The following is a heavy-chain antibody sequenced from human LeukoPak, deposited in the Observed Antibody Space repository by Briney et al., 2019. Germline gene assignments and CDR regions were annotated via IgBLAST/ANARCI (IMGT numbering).Heavy chain of an antibody. CDR2: INGTSSYI. CDR1: GFTFSSYS. D-gene: IGHD3-22*01. J-gene: IGHJ4*02. V-gene: IGHV3-21*01. Sequence: GGSLRLSFAASGFTFSSYSMNWVRQAPGKGLERVSSINGTSSYIYYADSVQGRFTISRDNAKNSLYLQMNSLRAEDTAVYYCARANYYDSSGYYYANDYWGQGTLVTVSS. CDR3: ARANYYDSSGYYYANDY.